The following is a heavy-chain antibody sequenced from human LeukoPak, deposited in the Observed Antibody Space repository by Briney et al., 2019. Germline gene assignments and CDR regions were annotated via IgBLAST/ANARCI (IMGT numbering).Heavy chain of an antibody. Sequence: GESLKISCKASGYSFTNYWIGWVRQMPGKGLEWMGIIYPGDSDTRYSPSFQGQVTISADRSINTAYLQWSGLKASDTAMYYCARLSSGWFDYWGQGTLVTVSS. CDR1: GYSFTNYW. CDR2: IYPGDSDT. CDR3: ARLSSGWFDY. D-gene: IGHD6-19*01. J-gene: IGHJ4*02. V-gene: IGHV5-51*01.